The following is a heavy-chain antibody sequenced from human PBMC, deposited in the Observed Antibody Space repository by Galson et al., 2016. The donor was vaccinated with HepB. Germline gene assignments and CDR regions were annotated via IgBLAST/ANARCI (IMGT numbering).Heavy chain of an antibody. J-gene: IGHJ5*02. CDR3: ARDNRHWFDP. Sequence: SVKVSCKASGYTFTTYYIHWVRQAPGQGLDWMGIINPNSGGTNYAQKFQGWVTMTRDTSISTAYMELSRLRSDDTAVYYCARDNRHWFDPWGQGTLVTVSS. D-gene: IGHD2/OR15-2a*01. V-gene: IGHV1-2*04. CDR2: INPNSGGT. CDR1: GYTFTTYY.